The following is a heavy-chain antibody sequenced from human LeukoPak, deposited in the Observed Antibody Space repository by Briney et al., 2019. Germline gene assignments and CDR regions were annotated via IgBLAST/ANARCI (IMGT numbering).Heavy chain of an antibody. CDR2: IYTSGST. J-gene: IGHJ5*02. D-gene: IGHD3-10*01. CDR3: ATLRLLWFGELFGEGWFDP. Sequence: SETLSLTCTVSGGSISSGNYYWSWIRQPAGKGLEWIGRIYTSGSTNYNPSLKSRVTISVDTSKNQFSLKLSSVTVADTAVYYCATLRLLWFGELFGEGWFDPWGQGTLVTVSS. V-gene: IGHV4-61*02. CDR1: GGSISSGNYY.